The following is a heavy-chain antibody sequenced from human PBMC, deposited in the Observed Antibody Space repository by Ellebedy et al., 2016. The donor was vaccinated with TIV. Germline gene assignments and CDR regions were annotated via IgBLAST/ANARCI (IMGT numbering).Heavy chain of an antibody. V-gene: IGHV3-23*03. CDR3: AKDRTSGDGYWVFDQ. CDR2: IYSGGRST. CDR1: GFTFSGYA. Sequence: GESLKISCVASGFTFSGYAMSWVRQAPGKGLEWVSGIYSGGRSTSYADSVKGRFTISRDDSRSTLYLQMNSLRPEDTAVYYCAKDRTSGDGYWVFDQWGQGALVTVSS. D-gene: IGHD5-18*01. J-gene: IGHJ4*02.